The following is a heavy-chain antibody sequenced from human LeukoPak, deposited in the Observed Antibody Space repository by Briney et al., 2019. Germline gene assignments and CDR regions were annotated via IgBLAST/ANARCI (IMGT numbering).Heavy chain of an antibody. CDR3: AKDPSTVTPGGNRQDFDY. J-gene: IGHJ4*02. Sequence: PGGSLRLSCAASGFTFSSYGMHWVRQAPGKGLEWVAFIRYDGSNKYYADSVKGRFTISRDNSKNTLYLQMNSLRAEDTAVYYCAKDPSTVTPGGNRQDFDYWGQGTLVTVSS. V-gene: IGHV3-30*02. CDR1: GFTFSSYG. D-gene: IGHD4-17*01. CDR2: IRYDGSNK.